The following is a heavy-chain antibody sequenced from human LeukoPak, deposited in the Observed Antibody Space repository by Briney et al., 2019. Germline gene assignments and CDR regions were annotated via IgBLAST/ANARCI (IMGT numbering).Heavy chain of an antibody. D-gene: IGHD6-6*01. CDR2: IYHSGST. V-gene: IGHV4-30-2*01. J-gene: IGHJ5*02. CDR1: GGSISSGSYY. CDR3: AGKGSSSIGWFDP. Sequence: SQTLSLTCTVSGGSISSGSYYWSWIRQPPGKGLEWIGYIYHSGSTYYNPSLKSRVTISVDRSKNQFSLKLSSVTAADTAVYYCAGKGSSSIGWFDPWGQGTLVTVSS.